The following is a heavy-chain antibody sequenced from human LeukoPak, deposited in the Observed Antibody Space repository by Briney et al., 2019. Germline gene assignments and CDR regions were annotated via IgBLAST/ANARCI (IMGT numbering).Heavy chain of an antibody. V-gene: IGHV4-34*01. CDR3: ARGHYGDDFDY. CDR2: INHSGST. CDR1: GGSFSGYY. Sequence: SETLSLTCAVYGGSFSGYYWSWIRQPPGKGLEWIGEINHSGSTNYNPSLKSRVTISVDTSKNQFSLKPSSVTAADTAVYYCARGHYGDDFDYWGQGTLVTVSS. D-gene: IGHD4-17*01. J-gene: IGHJ4*02.